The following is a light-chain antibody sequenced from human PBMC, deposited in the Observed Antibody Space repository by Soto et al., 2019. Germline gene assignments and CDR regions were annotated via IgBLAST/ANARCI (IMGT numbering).Light chain of an antibody. V-gene: IGLV2-11*01. Sequence: QSVLTQPRSVSGSPVQSVTISCTGTSSAVGAYDYVSWNQQHPGKVPKLLIYDVSRRTSGVPDRFSGSKSGNTASLTISGSHAEDEADYYCCAYAGSYTWVCGGGTQLTVL. CDR1: SSAVGAYDY. CDR3: CAYAGSYTWV. J-gene: IGLJ3*02. CDR2: DVS.